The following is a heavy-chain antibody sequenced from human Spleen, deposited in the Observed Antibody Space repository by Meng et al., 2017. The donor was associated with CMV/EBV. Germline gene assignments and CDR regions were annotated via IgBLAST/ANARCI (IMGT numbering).Heavy chain of an antibody. J-gene: IGHJ5*02. CDR3: AREAPPANYDFWSGYYWFDP. CDR2: ISPNTGST. CDR1: GYTFTSYD. V-gene: IGHV1-2*02. Sequence: ASVKVSCKASGYTFTSYDINWVRQATGQGLEWLGWISPNTGSTNYAQKFQGRVTMTRDTSITTAYMDLSRLRSDDTAVYYCAREAPPANYDFWSGYYWFDPWGQGTLVTVSS. D-gene: IGHD3-3*01.